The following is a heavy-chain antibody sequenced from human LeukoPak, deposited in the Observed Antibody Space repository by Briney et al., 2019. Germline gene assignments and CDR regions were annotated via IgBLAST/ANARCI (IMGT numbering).Heavy chain of an antibody. J-gene: IGHJ4*02. Sequence: GASVKVSCKASGGTFSSYAISWVRQAPGQGLEWMGWINPNSGGTNYAQKFQGRVTMTRDTSISTAYMELSRLRSDDTAVYYCARERRGAGSGWYGDYWGQGTLVTVSS. CDR1: GGTFSSYA. V-gene: IGHV1-2*02. D-gene: IGHD6-19*01. CDR2: INPNSGGT. CDR3: ARERRGAGSGWYGDY.